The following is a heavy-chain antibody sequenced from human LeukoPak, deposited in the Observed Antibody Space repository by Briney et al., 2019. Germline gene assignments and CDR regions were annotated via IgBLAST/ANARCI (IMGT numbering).Heavy chain of an antibody. V-gene: IGHV3-23*01. D-gene: IGHD1-26*01. CDR1: GFTFSSYA. CDR2: ISGGGGST. Sequence: PGGSLRLSCAASGFTFSSYAMGWVRQAPGKGLEWVSTISGGGGSTYYADSVKGRFIVSRDNSKNTLYLQMSSLRADDTAVYYCAKDWRIVGATPYFDYWGQGTLVTVSS. J-gene: IGHJ4*02. CDR3: AKDWRIVGATPYFDY.